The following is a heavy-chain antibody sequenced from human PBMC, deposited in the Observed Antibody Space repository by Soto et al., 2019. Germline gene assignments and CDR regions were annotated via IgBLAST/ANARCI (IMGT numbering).Heavy chain of an antibody. V-gene: IGHV1-69*01. D-gene: IGHD2-15*01. CDR3: ARDSHPPALSGDIMRWDV. CDR1: GGTFSSYA. J-gene: IGHJ6*02. CDR2: IIPIFGTV. Sequence: QVQLVQAGAEVKKPGSSVKVSCKASGGTFSSYAVSWVRQAPGQGLEWMGGIIPIFGTVIYARQFQGRVTISADESTKTAYMELRSLRLEDTAVYYCARDSHPPALSGDIMRWDVWGQGTTVTVSS.